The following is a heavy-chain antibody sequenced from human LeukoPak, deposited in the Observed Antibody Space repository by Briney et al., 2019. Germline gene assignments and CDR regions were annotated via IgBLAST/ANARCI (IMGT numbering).Heavy chain of an antibody. Sequence: GGSLRLSCAASGFTLGSYTMNWVRQAPGKGLEWVSYISSSSSTIQYADSVKGRFTMSRDNAENSLYLQMNSLGVEDTAVYYCARAVISIFDNWGQGTLVTVSS. D-gene: IGHD3-3*02. CDR2: ISSSSSTI. J-gene: IGHJ4*02. V-gene: IGHV3-48*01. CDR1: GFTLGSYT. CDR3: ARAVISIFDN.